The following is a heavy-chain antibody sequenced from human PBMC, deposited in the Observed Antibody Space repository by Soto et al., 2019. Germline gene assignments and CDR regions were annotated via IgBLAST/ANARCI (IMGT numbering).Heavy chain of an antibody. CDR2: ISSRGDVI. CDR3: AQYQSKIGS. CDR1: GSTFSTYS. J-gene: IGHJ5*02. D-gene: IGHD3-10*01. V-gene: IGHV3-48*01. Sequence: EVQLVESGGGLVQPGGSLRLSCVAPGSTFSTYSMNWVRQAPGKGLEWVSYISSRGDVISYADSVKGRFPISRDNAKNSLNRQMNSLRAEDTAGDYCAQYQSKIGSWGQGTLFTVSA.